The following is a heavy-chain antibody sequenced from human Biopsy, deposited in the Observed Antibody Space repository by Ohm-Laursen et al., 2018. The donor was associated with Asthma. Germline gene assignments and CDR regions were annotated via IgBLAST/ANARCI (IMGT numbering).Heavy chain of an antibody. CDR3: ARAVDYSHYYGIDV. J-gene: IGHJ6*02. Sequence: GFSVKVSCKTSGYTLNSAGITWVRQAPGQGLEWMGWISVYNGNTKVAQKLQDRVTMITDTSTSTAYMELRSLRSDDTAVYFCARAVDYSHYYGIDVWGQGTTVTVS. CDR1: GYTLNSAG. CDR2: ISVYNGNT. V-gene: IGHV1-18*01. D-gene: IGHD3-10*01.